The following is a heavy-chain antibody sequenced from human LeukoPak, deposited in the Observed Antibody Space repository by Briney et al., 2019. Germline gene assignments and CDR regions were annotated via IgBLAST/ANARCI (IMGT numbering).Heavy chain of an antibody. V-gene: IGHV3-7*01. CDR1: RFPFSSYW. CDR3: AREDYYGSGNYVAWGGAFDV. J-gene: IGHJ3*01. D-gene: IGHD3-10*01. CDR2: IKQDGDEK. Sequence: PGGSLRLSCAASRFPFSSYWMTWVRQAPGKGLEWVANIKQDGDEKYYVDSVKGRFTISRDNAKNSLYLQMNSLRAEDTAVYYCAREDYYGSGNYVAWGGAFDVWGQGTTVTVSS.